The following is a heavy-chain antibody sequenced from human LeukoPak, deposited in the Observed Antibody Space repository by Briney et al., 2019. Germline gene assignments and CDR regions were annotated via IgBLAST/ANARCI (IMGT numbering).Heavy chain of an antibody. J-gene: IGHJ3*02. V-gene: IGHV3-21*01. Sequence: GGSLRLSCAASGFTFSSYSMNWVRQAPGKGLEWVSSISSSSSYIYYADSVKGRFTISRDNAKNSQYLQMNSLRAEDTAVYYCARSGSYALWAFDIWGQGTMVTVSS. CDR2: ISSSSSYI. CDR1: GFTFSSYS. D-gene: IGHD1-26*01. CDR3: ARSGSYALWAFDI.